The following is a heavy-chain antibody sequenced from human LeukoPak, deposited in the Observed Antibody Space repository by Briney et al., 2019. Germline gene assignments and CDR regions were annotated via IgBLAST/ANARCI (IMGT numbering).Heavy chain of an antibody. CDR2: IYYSGST. Sequence: SQTLSLTCTVSGGSISSGGNYWSWLRPRPGMDLEWIGYIYYSGSTYYNPSLKSRVTISLDTSKNQFSLKLTSVTAADTAVYYCARDGWFDPWGQGTLVTVSS. J-gene: IGHJ5*02. CDR3: ARDGWFDP. V-gene: IGHV4-31*03. CDR1: GGSISSGGNY.